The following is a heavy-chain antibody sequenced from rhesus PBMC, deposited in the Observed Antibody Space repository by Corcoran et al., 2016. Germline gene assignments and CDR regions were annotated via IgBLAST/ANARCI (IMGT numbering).Heavy chain of an antibody. D-gene: IGHD6-25*01. CDR3: ASEGGLRQLERGYFDY. J-gene: IGHJ4*01. CDR2: IYGGSEST. CDR1: GYSISSGYD. V-gene: IGHV4-127*01. Sequence: QVQLQESGPGVVKPSETLSLTCAVSGYSISSGYDWSWTRQPPGKGREWIGYIYGGSESTRSNPSLKSRVIISIDTSKKQFSLKLSSVAAADTAVYYCASEGGLRQLERGYFDYWGQGVLVTVSS.